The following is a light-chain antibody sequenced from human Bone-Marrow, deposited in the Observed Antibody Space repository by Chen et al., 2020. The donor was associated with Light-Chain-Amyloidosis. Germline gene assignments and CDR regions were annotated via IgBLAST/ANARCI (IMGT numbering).Light chain of an antibody. V-gene: IGKV4-1*01. CDR2: WAS. Sequence: DIVMTQSPDSLAVSLGERATINCKSSQSVLYRSNNKNYLAWYQQKPGQPPKLLIYWASTRESGVPDRFSGSGSGTDFTLTISSLQAGDVAVYYCQQYYSTPPLTFGGGTKVEIK. CDR1: QSVLYRSNNKNY. CDR3: QQYYSTPPLT. J-gene: IGKJ4*01.